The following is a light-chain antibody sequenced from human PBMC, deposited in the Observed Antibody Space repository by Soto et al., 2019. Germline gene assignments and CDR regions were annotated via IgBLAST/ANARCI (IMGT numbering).Light chain of an antibody. CDR1: SSDVGAYNY. J-gene: IGLJ1*01. Sequence: QSVLTQPASVSGSPGQSSTISFTGTSSDVGAYNYVSWYQHHPGKVPKLLIYEVTNRPSGVSDRFSGSKSGNTASLTISGLQAEDEADYYCSSKRDSSTLFVFGTGTKVTVL. V-gene: IGLV2-14*01. CDR3: SSKRDSSTLFV. CDR2: EVT.